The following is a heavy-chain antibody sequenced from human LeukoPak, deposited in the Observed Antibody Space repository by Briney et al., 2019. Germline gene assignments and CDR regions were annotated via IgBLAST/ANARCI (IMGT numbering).Heavy chain of an antibody. CDR1: GGSFSGYY. CDR3: ARLTTVTGKYYYYYGMDV. CDR2: INHSGST. D-gene: IGHD4-17*01. V-gene: IGHV4-34*01. Sequence: SETLSLTCAVYGGSFSGYYWSWIRQPPGKGLEWIGEINHSGSTNYIPSLKSRVTISVDTSKNQFSLKLSSVTAADTAVYYCARLTTVTGKYYYYYGMDVWGQGTTVTVSS. J-gene: IGHJ6*02.